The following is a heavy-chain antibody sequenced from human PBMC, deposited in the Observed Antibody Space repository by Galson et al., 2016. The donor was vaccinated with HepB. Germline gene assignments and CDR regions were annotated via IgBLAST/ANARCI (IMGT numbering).Heavy chain of an antibody. J-gene: IGHJ1*01. CDR3: ASLPVVGPAEYFQY. V-gene: IGHV3-7*03. CDR2: IEKEGSEI. D-gene: IGHD2-15*01. Sequence: QAPGKGPEWVANIEKEGSEIYYADSVMGRFTISRDNAKNSLYLQMNSLRAEDTAVYYCASLPVVGPAEYFQYWGQGTLVTVSS.